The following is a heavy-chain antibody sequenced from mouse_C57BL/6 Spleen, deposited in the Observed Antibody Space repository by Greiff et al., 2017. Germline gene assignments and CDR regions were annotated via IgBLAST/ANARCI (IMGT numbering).Heavy chain of an antibody. D-gene: IGHD2-2*01. CDR3: ARFDYPYGYDRDYAMDY. CDR2: INPSNGGT. Sequence: QVQLQQPGTELVKPGASVKLSCKASGYTFTSYWMHWVKQRPGQGLEWIGNINPSNGGTNYNEKFKSKATLTVDKSSSTAYMQLSSLTSEDSAVYYCARFDYPYGYDRDYAMDYWGQGTSVTVSS. J-gene: IGHJ4*01. CDR1: GYTFTSYW. V-gene: IGHV1-53*01.